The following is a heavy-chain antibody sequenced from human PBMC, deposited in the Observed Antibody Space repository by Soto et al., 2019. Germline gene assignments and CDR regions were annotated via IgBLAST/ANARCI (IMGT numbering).Heavy chain of an antibody. V-gene: IGHV3-73*02. CDR2: VRNKANNHAT. CDR1: GFTFSDSA. D-gene: IGHD6-19*01. CDR3: IRNVHRVACTGSPV. Sequence: EVQLLESGGGLVHPGVSLKLCCAASGFTFSDSAIHWVRQAYGKGLERIGRVRNKANNHATEYAASMKGRFTIARDYSKNTAYLQMNIMKAENTAVYYCIRNVHRVACTGSPVWGQGTLVIVSS. J-gene: IGHJ4*02.